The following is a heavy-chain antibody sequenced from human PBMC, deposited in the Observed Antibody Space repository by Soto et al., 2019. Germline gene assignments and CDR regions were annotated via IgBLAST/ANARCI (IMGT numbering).Heavy chain of an antibody. V-gene: IGHV4-34*01. D-gene: IGHD6-13*01. J-gene: IGHJ4*02. CDR2: INHSGST. Sequence: SETLSLTCAVYGGSFSGYYWSWIRQPPGKGLEWIGEINHSGSTNYNPSLKSRVTISVDTSKNQFSLKLSSVTAADTAVYYCASLAAGGGYWGQGTLVTVSS. CDR3: ASLAAGGGY. CDR1: GGSFSGYY.